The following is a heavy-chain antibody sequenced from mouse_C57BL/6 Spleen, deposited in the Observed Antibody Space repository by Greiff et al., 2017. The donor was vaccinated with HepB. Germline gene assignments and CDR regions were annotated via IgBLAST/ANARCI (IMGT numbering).Heavy chain of an antibody. J-gene: IGHJ4*01. D-gene: IGHD1-2*01. V-gene: IGHV3-6*01. CDR1: GYSITSGYY. CDR2: ISYDGSN. CDR3: ARSRHYYAMDY. Sequence: DVKLVESGPGLVKPSQSLSLTCSVTGYSITSGYYWNWIRQFPGNKLEWMGYISYDGSNNYNPSLKNRISITRDTSKNQFFLKLNSVTTEDTATYYCARSRHYYAMDYWGQGTSVTVSS.